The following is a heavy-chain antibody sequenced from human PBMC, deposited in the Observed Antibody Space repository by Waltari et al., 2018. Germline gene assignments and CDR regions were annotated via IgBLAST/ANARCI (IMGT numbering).Heavy chain of an antibody. CDR2: ISSSGRTI. V-gene: IGHV3-48*03. CDR1: GFTFSHYE. J-gene: IGHJ4*02. Sequence: EVKLVESGGGLVQPGGSLRLSCAASGFTFSHYEFNWVRQAPGKGLEWVSYISSSGRTIDYADSVKGRLTMSRDDAKNSVYLQMHSLRAEDTAVYYCATSIVGSLDYWGQGNLVTGSS. CDR3: ATSIVGSLDY. D-gene: IGHD1-26*01.